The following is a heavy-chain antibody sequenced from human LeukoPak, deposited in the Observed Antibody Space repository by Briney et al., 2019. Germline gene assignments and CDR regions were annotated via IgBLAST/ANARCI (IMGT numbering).Heavy chain of an antibody. Sequence: GGSLRLSCAASGFTFSDYYMSWIRQAPGKGLEWVSYISSSGSTIYYADSVKGRFTISRDNAKNSLYLQMNSLRAEDTAVYYCATVYSSSPLRPMDVWGQGTTVTVSS. D-gene: IGHD2-2*01. V-gene: IGHV3-11*01. CDR1: GFTFSDYY. J-gene: IGHJ6*02. CDR2: ISSSGSTI. CDR3: ATVYSSSPLRPMDV.